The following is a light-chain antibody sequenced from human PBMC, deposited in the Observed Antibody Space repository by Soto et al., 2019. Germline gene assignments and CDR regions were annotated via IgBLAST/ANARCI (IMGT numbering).Light chain of an antibody. CDR2: DAS. J-gene: IGKJ5*01. Sequence: EIVLAQSPATLSLSPGERVTLTCRASQSVRSYLAWYQQKPGQAPRLLIYDASNRATGIPARFRGSGSGTDFTLTISSLEPEDFAVYYCQQRANWPATFGQGTRLEIK. CDR1: QSVRSY. V-gene: IGKV3-11*01. CDR3: QQRANWPAT.